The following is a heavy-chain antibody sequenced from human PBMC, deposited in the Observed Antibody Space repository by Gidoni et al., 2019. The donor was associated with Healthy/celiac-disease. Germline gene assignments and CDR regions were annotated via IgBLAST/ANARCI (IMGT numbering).Heavy chain of an antibody. D-gene: IGHD4-17*01. CDR3: ARDKVDGDYVSVWFDP. CDR2: INAGNGNT. CDR1: GYTFTSYA. Sequence: QVQLVQSVAEVKKPGASVKVSCKASGYTFTSYAMHWVRPAPGQRLEWMGWINAGNGNTKYSQKFQGRVTITRDTSASTAYMELSSLRSEDTAVYYCARDKVDGDYVSVWFDPWGQGTLVTVSS. V-gene: IGHV1-3*01. J-gene: IGHJ5*02.